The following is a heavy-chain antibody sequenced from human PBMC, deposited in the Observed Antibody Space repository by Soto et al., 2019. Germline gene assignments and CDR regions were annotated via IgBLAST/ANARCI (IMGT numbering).Heavy chain of an antibody. V-gene: IGHV1-69*01. CDR3: ARGRLVPLVPAGHYYYYGMDV. CDR1: GGTFSSYA. Sequence: QVQLVQSGAEVKKPGSSVKVSCKASGGTFSSYAISWVRQAPGQGLEWMGGIIPIFGTANYAQKFQGRVTITADESTSTAYMELSSLRSEDTAVYYCARGRLVPLVPAGHYYYYGMDVWGQGTTVTVSS. J-gene: IGHJ6*02. D-gene: IGHD2-2*01. CDR2: IIPIFGTA.